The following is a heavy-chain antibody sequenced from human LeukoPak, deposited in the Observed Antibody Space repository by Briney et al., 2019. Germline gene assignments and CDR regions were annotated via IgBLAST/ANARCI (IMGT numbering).Heavy chain of an antibody. J-gene: IGHJ4*02. Sequence: GGSLRLSCAVSGITLSNYGMSWVRQAPGKGLEWVAGISGSGGGTTYADSVKGRFTISRDNPNNTLYLQMNSLRAEETAVYFCAKRGVVIRVILVGFHKEAYYFDSWGQGALVSVSS. D-gene: IGHD3-22*01. V-gene: IGHV3-23*01. CDR3: AKRGVVIRVILVGFHKEAYYFDS. CDR2: ISGSGGGT. CDR1: GITLSNYG.